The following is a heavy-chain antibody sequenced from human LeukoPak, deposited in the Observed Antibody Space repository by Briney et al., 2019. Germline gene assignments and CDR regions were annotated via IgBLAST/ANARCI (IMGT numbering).Heavy chain of an antibody. CDR2: ISAYNGNT. CDR1: GYTFTSYG. D-gene: IGHD4-17*01. V-gene: IGHV1-18*01. Sequence: ASVKVSCKASGYTFTSYGISWVRQAPGQGLEWMGWISAYNGNTNYAQKLQGRVTMTTDTSTSTAYMELRSLRSEDTAVYYCARARSGPTVTTHNWFDPWGQGTLVTVSS. J-gene: IGHJ5*02. CDR3: ARARSGPTVTTHNWFDP.